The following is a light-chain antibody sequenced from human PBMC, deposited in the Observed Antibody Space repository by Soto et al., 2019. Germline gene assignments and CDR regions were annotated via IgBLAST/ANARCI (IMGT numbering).Light chain of an antibody. CDR1: QSVSSSY. Sequence: EIVLTQSPGTLSLSPGERATLSCRASQSVSSSYLAWYQQKPGQAPRLLIYGASSRATGIPDRFSGSGSGTDFTLTISRLEPEDFAVYYCQQSGSSPPVTFGQGTKVDIK. J-gene: IGKJ1*01. CDR3: QQSGSSPPVT. V-gene: IGKV3-20*01. CDR2: GAS.